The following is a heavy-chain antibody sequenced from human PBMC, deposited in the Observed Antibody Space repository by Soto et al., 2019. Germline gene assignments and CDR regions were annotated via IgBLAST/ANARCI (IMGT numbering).Heavy chain of an antibody. Sequence: QVQLVQSGAEVKKPGASVKVSCNASGYTFTSYGISWVRQAPRQGLEWMGWISTYKGDTHYAQKLQGRVTLTTDTSTSSAYMELRSLRSDDTAVYYCARANGDYYFDYWGQGTLVTVST. CDR2: ISTYKGDT. CDR1: GYTFTSYG. J-gene: IGHJ4*02. CDR3: ARANGDYYFDY. V-gene: IGHV1-18*01. D-gene: IGHD4-17*01.